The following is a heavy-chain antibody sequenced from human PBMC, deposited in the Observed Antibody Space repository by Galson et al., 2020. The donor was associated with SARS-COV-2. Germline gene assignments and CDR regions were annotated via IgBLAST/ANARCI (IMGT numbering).Heavy chain of an antibody. D-gene: IGHD6-13*01. CDR1: GYTLTELS. CDR3: ATASSSWFSSYYYDGMDF. Sequence: ASVQVSCKVSGYTLTELSMHWVRQAPGKGLEWMGGFDPEDGETIYAQKFQGRVTMTEDTSTDTAYMELSSQRSEDTAVDYCATASSSWFSSYYYDGMDFWGQGTTVTVSS. CDR2: FDPEDGET. V-gene: IGHV1-24*01. J-gene: IGHJ6*02.